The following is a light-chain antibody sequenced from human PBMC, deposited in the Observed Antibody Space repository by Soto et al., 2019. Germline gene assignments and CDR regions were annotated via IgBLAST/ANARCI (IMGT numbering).Light chain of an antibody. CDR3: HQYGSSPFT. CDR2: GAS. Sequence: EVVLTQSPATLSLSPGERATLSCRANQSVSANYLAWYQQKTGQAPRLLIYGASSRATGIPDRFSGSGSGTDFTLTISRLEPEDFAVFYCHQYGSSPFTFGPGTKLDIK. J-gene: IGKJ3*01. CDR1: QSVSANY. V-gene: IGKV3-20*01.